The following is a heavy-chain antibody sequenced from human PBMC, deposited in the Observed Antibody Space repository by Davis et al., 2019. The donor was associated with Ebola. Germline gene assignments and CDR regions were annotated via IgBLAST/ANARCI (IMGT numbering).Heavy chain of an antibody. D-gene: IGHD3-22*01. CDR3: ARDREKRYYDSTGYDP. J-gene: IGHJ5*02. Sequence: MPLETLSLTCTVSGGSIISDDYFWNWIRQPPGKGLEWIGYIYDSGNTYYNPSLQSRVTISLDTSKNQFSLKLSSVTAADTAVYYCARDREKRYYDSTGYDPWGQGTLVTVSS. V-gene: IGHV4-30-4*01. CDR2: IYDSGNT. CDR1: GGSIISDDYF.